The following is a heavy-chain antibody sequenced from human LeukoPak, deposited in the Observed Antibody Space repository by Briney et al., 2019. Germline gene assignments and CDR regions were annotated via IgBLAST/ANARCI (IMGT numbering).Heavy chain of an antibody. CDR1: GYTFTDYA. D-gene: IGHD6-19*01. CDR3: ARGIGASSGWYVIDY. CDR2: INGGNGNT. J-gene: IGHJ4*02. V-gene: IGHV1-3*01. Sequence: GASVKISCKASGYTFTDYAMHWVRQAPGQRLGWMGWINGGNGNTKYSQKFQGRVTITRDTSATTAYMELSRLRSEDTAVYYYARGIGASSGWYVIDYWGQGTLVTVSS.